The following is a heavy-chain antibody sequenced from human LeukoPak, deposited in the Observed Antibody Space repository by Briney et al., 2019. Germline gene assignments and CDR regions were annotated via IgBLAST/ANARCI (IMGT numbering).Heavy chain of an antibody. V-gene: IGHV4-34*01. CDR3: ASLNLAAAGTPRDY. J-gene: IGHJ4*02. Sequence: SETLSLTCAVYGGSFSGYYWSWIRQPPGKGLEWIGEINHSGSTNYNPSLKSRVTISVDTAKNQFSLKLSSVTAADTAVYYCASLNLAAAGTPRDYWGQGTLVTVSS. CDR1: GGSFSGYY. D-gene: IGHD6-13*01. CDR2: INHSGST.